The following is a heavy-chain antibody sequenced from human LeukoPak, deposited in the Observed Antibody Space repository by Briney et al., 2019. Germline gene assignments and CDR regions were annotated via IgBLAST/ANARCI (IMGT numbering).Heavy chain of an antibody. J-gene: IGHJ4*02. CDR2: ISAYNGNT. CDR3: ARLAAAGTFVDY. D-gene: IGHD6-13*01. V-gene: IGHV1-18*01. Sequence: ASVKVSCKASDYTFTSYGISWVRQAPGQGLEWMGWISAYNGNTNYAQKLQGRVTMTTDTSTSTAYMELRSLRSDDTAVYYCARLAAAGTFVDYWGQGTLVTVSS. CDR1: DYTFTSYG.